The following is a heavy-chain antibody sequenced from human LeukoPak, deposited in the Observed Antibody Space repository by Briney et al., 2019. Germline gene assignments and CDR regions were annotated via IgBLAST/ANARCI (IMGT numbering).Heavy chain of an antibody. Sequence: GESLKISCKGSGYSFTNYWIGWVRQMPGKGLEWMGIIYPGDSDTRYSPSFQGQVTISADKSISTAYLQWSSLKASDTAMYYCARQSDMGTLAVAIDYWGQGTLVTVSS. CDR2: IYPGDSDT. D-gene: IGHD6-19*01. J-gene: IGHJ4*02. CDR3: ARQSDMGTLAVAIDY. V-gene: IGHV5-51*01. CDR1: GYSFTNYW.